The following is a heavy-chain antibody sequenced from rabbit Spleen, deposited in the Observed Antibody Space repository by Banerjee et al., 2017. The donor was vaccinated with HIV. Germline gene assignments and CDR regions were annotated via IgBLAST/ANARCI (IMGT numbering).Heavy chain of an antibody. J-gene: IGHJ6*01. CDR3: ARDTGTSFSTYGMDL. Sequence: QSLEESGGGLVQPEGSLTLTCTASGFSFSSSYYMCWVRQAPGKGLEWIGCIYTYYGSTYYASWAKGRFTISKTSSTTVTLQVTSLTAADTATYFCARDTGTSFSTYGMDLWGPGTLVTVS. D-gene: IGHD7-1*01. CDR1: GFSFSSSYY. CDR2: IYTYYGST. V-gene: IGHV1S40*01.